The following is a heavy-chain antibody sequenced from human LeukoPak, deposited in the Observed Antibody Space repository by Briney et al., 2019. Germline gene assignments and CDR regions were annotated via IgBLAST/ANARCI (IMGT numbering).Heavy chain of an antibody. CDR1: GFTFSNYW. Sequence: GSLRLSCAASGFTFSNYWMSWIRQPAGKGLEWIGRIYTSGSTNYNPSLKSRVTMSVGTSKNQFSLKLSSVTAADTAVYYCARYIAAAGYVYFDYWGQGTLVTVSS. V-gene: IGHV4-59*10. J-gene: IGHJ4*02. CDR3: ARYIAAAGYVYFDY. D-gene: IGHD6-13*01. CDR2: IYTSGST.